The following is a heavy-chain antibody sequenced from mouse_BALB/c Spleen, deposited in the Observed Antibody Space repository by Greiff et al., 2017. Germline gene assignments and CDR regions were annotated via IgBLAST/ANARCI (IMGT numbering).Heavy chain of an antibody. V-gene: IGHV8-8*01. CDR2: IWWNDDK. Sequence: QVTLKESGPGILQPSQTLSLTCSFSGFSLSTSGMSVGWIRQPSGKGLEWLAHIWWNDDKYYNPALKSRLTISKDTSNNQVFLKIASVVTADTATYYCARIAGGYYGNYPAWFAYWGQGTLVTVSA. CDR3: ARIAGGYYGNYPAWFAY. D-gene: IGHD2-1*01. CDR1: GFSLSTSGMS. J-gene: IGHJ3*01.